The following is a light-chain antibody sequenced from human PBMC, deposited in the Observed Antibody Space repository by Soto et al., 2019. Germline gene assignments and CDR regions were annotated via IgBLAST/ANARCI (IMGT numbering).Light chain of an antibody. Sequence: QSVLTQPASVSGSPGQSITISCTGTSREVGGYNYVSWYQQHPGKAPKLMIYDVSNRPSGVSNRFSGSKSGNTASLTISGLQAEDEADYYCTSYTSSSTLDVVFGGGTKLTVL. J-gene: IGLJ2*01. CDR1: SREVGGYNY. V-gene: IGLV2-14*01. CDR2: DVS. CDR3: TSYTSSSTLDVV.